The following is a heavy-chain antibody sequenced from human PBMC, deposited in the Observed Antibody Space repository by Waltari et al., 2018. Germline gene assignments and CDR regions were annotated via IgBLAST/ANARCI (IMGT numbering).Heavy chain of an antibody. D-gene: IGHD3-10*01. CDR1: GYTFTGDY. CDR2: INPNSGGT. Sequence: QVQLVQSGAEVKKPGASVKVSCKASGYTFTGDYTPWVRQAPGQGLEWMGRINPNSGGTNYAQKFQGRVTMTRDTSISTAYMELSRLRSDDTAVYYCAKSMVRGVIIPDYWGQGTLVTVSS. V-gene: IGHV1-2*06. CDR3: AKSMVRGVIIPDY. J-gene: IGHJ4*02.